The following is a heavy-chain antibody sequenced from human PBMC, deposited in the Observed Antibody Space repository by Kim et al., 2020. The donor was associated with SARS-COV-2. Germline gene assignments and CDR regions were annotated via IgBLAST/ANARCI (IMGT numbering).Heavy chain of an antibody. D-gene: IGHD1-26*01. CDR2: VGGSGGGS. Sequence: GGSLRLSCAASGFTFSNYPMTWVRQAPGKGLEWVSVVGGSGGGSIYADSVKGRFTISRDNPKNMLYLQMNSLRDEDTAVYYCGKGGGMDVGGQGTTVIVSS. CDR3: GKGGGMDV. V-gene: IGHV3-23*01. CDR1: GFTFSNYP. J-gene: IGHJ6*02.